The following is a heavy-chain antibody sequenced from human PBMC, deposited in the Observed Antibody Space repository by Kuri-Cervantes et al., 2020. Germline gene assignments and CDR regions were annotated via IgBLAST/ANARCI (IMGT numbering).Heavy chain of an antibody. CDR3: ARGGVWFRSDYYYYMDV. V-gene: IGHV4-38-2*01. D-gene: IGHD3-10*01. J-gene: IGHJ6*03. CDR1: GYSISSGYY. Sequence: SETLSLTCAVSGYSISSGYYWGWIRQPPGTGLEWIGSIYHRGSTYYNPSLKSRLTISVDTSKNQFSLKLSSVTAADTAVYYCARGGVWFRSDYYYYMDVWGKGTTVTVSS. CDR2: IYHRGST.